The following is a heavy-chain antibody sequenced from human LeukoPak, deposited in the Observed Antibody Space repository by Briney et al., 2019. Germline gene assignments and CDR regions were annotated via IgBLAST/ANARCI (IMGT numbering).Heavy chain of an antibody. Sequence: SVKVSCKASGGTFSSYAISWVRQAPGQGLEWMGGIIPIFGTANYAQKFQGRVTITADKSTSTAYMELSSLRSEDTAVYYCARGHSGSYYSSDYWGQGTLVTVSS. CDR2: IIPIFGTA. CDR3: ARGHSGSYYSSDY. J-gene: IGHJ4*02. CDR1: GGTFSSYA. V-gene: IGHV1-69*06. D-gene: IGHD1-26*01.